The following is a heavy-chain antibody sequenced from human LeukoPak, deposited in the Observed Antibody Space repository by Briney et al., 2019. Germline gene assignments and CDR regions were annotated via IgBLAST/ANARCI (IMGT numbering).Heavy chain of an antibody. V-gene: IGHV3-30*02. CDR1: GFTFSSYG. J-gene: IGHJ4*02. Sequence: PGGSLRLSCAASGFTFSSYGMHWVRQAPGKGLEWVAFIRYDGSNKYYADSVKGRFTISRDNAKNSLYLQMNSLRAEDTAVYYCARGYDSSGLISYWGQGTLVTVSS. CDR3: ARGYDSSGLISY. CDR2: IRYDGSNK. D-gene: IGHD3-22*01.